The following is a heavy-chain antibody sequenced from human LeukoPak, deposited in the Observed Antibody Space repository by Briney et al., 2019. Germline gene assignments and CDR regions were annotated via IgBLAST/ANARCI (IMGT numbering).Heavy chain of an antibody. J-gene: IGHJ4*02. CDR3: AKDLARYSSSSGDPFDY. CDR2: ISHDGSNQ. V-gene: IGHV3-30-3*01. CDR1: GFTFSSYA. Sequence: GGSLRLSCEVSGFTFSSYAIHWVRQAPGKGMEWVAVISHDGSNQHFADSVKGRFTISRDNSKDTLYLHMNSLSAEDTAVYYCAKDLARYSSSSGDPFDYWGQGTLVTVSS. D-gene: IGHD6-6*01.